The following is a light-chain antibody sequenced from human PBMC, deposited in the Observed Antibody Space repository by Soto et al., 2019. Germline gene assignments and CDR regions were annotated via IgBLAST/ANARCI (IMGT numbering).Light chain of an antibody. Sequence: EIVLTQSPGTLSLSPGERATLSCRASQSVSSSYLAWYQQKPGQAPSLLIYGASSMATGFPARFSGSGSGTDFTLTISRLEPEDFAVYYCQQYGSSPQTFGQGTKLEIK. J-gene: IGKJ2*01. CDR1: QSVSSSY. CDR3: QQYGSSPQT. CDR2: GAS. V-gene: IGKV3-20*01.